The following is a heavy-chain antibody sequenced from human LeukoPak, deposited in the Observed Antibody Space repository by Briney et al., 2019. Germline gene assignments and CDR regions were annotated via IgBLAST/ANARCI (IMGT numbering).Heavy chain of an antibody. V-gene: IGHV4-39*01. Sequence: SETLSLTCIVSGGSISSSSYYWGWIRQPPGKGLEWIGSIYYSGSTYYNPSLKSRVTISVDTSKNQFSLKLSSVTAADTAVYYCARHRGGRGSSWYLGTYYFDYWGQGTLVTVSS. D-gene: IGHD6-13*01. CDR1: GGSISSSSYY. CDR3: ARHRGGRGSSWYLGTYYFDY. CDR2: IYYSGST. J-gene: IGHJ4*02.